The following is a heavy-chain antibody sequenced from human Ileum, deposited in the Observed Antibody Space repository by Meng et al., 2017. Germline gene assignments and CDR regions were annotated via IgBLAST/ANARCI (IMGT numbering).Heavy chain of an antibody. J-gene: IGHJ4*01. CDR2: IHAGSGDT. D-gene: IGHD6-6*01. CDR1: GFTFSNYA. Sequence: QVQFVQSGAEVKKPGASVRISCKASGFTFSNYAIYWVRQAPGQSLEWLGWIHAGSGDTKFSQTFQGRLTFDRDTSADTVYMELSSLASGDRAVYYCGRGRASFYFDFLGQGTLGHRLL. CDR3: GRGRASFYFDF. V-gene: IGHV1-3*01.